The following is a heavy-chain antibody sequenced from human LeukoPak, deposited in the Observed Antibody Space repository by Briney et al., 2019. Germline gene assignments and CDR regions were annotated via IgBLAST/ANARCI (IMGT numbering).Heavy chain of an antibody. V-gene: IGHV3-23*01. CDR2: ISGSGGST. J-gene: IGHJ4*02. CDR3: AKATYASSWNLYFDY. CDR1: GFSFSSYA. Sequence: LPGGSLRLSCAASGFSFSSYAMSWVRQAPGKGLEWVSTISGSGGSTYYADSVKGRFTISRDNSKNTLYLQMNSLRAEDTAVYYCAKATYASSWNLYFDYWGQGTLVTVSS. D-gene: IGHD6-13*01.